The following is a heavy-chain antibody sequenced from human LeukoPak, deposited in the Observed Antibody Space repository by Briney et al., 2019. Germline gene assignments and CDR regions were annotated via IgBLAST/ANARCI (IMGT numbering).Heavy chain of an antibody. Sequence: PGRSLRLSCAASGFTFSSYAMHWVRQAPGKGLEWVAVISYDGSNKYYADSVKGRFTISRDNSKNTLYLQMNSLRAEDTAVYYCARGGNGYSSSWYVRDFDYWGQGTLVTVSS. V-gene: IGHV3-30*04. CDR3: ARGGNGYSSSWYVRDFDY. J-gene: IGHJ4*02. CDR1: GFTFSSYA. D-gene: IGHD6-13*01. CDR2: ISYDGSNK.